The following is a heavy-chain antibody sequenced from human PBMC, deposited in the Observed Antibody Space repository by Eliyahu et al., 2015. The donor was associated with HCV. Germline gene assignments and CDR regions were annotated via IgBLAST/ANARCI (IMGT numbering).Heavy chain of an antibody. CDR2: INPSGGST. V-gene: IGHV1-46*04. CDR3: ARNLRGERWRQPRGFFDY. CDR1: XYTFIXHY. D-gene: IGHD5-24*01. J-gene: IGHJ4*02. Sequence: QAQLVQTGAEVKKPGASVKVSXKASXYTFIXHYXHWVRQAPGXGRXWLGIINPSGGSTXYAXKLQGRVTMTRDTSTSTVYMELSSLRSEDTAVYYCARNLRGERWRQPRGFFDYWGQGTLVTVSS.